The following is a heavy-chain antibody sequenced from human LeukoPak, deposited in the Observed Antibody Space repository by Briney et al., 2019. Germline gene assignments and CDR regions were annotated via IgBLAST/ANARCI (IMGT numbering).Heavy chain of an antibody. CDR1: GFTFSSFG. CDR3: AKLRVLSSSSENNWFDS. V-gene: IGHV3-23*01. D-gene: IGHD6-6*01. Sequence: GGSLRLSWVAPGFTFSSFGMSWVRQAPVKRLGWVSAVSGSGDATYYADSVKGRFTISRDNSENTLYLQMDSLRVEDTAVYYCAKLRVLSSSSENNWFDSWGQGTLVTVYS. J-gene: IGHJ5*01. CDR2: VSGSGDAT.